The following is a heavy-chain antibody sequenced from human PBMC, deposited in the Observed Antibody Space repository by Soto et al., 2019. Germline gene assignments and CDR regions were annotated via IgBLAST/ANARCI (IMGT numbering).Heavy chain of an antibody. J-gene: IGHJ5*02. CDR1: GGSISSGNYY. V-gene: IGHV4-30-4*01. D-gene: IGHD3-10*01. CDR2: IYYSGST. Sequence: SETLSLTCTVSGGSISSGNYYWSWIRQPPGKGLEWIGYIYYSGSTYYNPSLKSRVTISVDTSKNQFSLKLSSVTAADTAVYYCARAAGYYGSGSYYWFDPWGQGTLVTVSS. CDR3: ARAAGYYGSGSYYWFDP.